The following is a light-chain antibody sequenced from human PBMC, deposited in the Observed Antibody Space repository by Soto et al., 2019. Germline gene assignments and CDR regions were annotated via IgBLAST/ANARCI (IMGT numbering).Light chain of an antibody. CDR1: SSDVGGYNY. CDR2: EVS. CDR3: SSYAGSNNLV. V-gene: IGLV2-8*01. Sequence: QSALTQPPSASGSPGQSVTISCAGTSSDVGGYNYVSWYQQYPGKAPKLMIYEVSKRPSGVPDRFSGPKSGNTASLTVSGLQAEDEADYYCSSYAGSNNLVFGGGTKLTVL. J-gene: IGLJ2*01.